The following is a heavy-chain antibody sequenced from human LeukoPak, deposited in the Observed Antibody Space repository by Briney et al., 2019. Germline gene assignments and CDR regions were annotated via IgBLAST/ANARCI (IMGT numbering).Heavy chain of an antibody. CDR1: GYTFTGYY. V-gene: IGHV1-2*02. D-gene: IGHD2-15*01. CDR3: AKGEGNVGGGRLALGTYYYFYMDV. Sequence: ASVKVSCKASGYTFTGYYLHWVRQAPGQGLEWMGWINPNSGGTSFAQKFQGRVTMTRDTSISTAYMELSRLRSDDTAVYYCAKGEGNVGGGRLALGTYYYFYMDVWGKGTTVTVSS. CDR2: INPNSGGT. J-gene: IGHJ6*03.